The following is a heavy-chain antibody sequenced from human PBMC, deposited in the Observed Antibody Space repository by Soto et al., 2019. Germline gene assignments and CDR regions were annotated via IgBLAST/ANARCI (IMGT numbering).Heavy chain of an antibody. CDR3: SRGSNTASDP. V-gene: IGHV3-74*01. CDR1: GFTFSPYW. J-gene: IGHJ5*02. D-gene: IGHD2-21*02. CDR2: INSEGNT. Sequence: EVQLVESGGGLVQPGGSLRLSCAASGFTFSPYWMHWVRQTPGKGLVWVSRINSEGNTIYADSVKGRFTISRDNAKMMLFRPMNSVTAEDTAVYFCSRGSNTASDPWGQGTLVTVSS.